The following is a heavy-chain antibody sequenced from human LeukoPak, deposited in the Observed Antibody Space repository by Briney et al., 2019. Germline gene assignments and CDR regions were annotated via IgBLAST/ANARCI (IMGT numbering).Heavy chain of an antibody. CDR2: IYSGST. CDR1: GFTVSSNY. D-gene: IGHD4/OR15-4a*01. CDR3: ARRAGAYSHPYDY. Sequence: HPGGSLRLSCAASGFTVSSNYMSWVRQAPGKGLEWVSFIYSGSTHYSDSVKGRFTISRDNSKNTPYLQMNSLRAEDTAVYYCARRAGAYSHPYDYWGQGTLVTVSS. J-gene: IGHJ4*02. V-gene: IGHV3-53*01.